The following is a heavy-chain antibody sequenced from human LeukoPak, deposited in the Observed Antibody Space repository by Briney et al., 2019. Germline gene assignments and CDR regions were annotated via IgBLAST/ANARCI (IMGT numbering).Heavy chain of an antibody. CDR1: GFTVSSNY. CDR3: ARDPVPLVEIYPAKYYFDY. V-gene: IGHV3-66*01. J-gene: IGHJ4*02. CDR2: IYSGGST. D-gene: IGHD2-2*01. Sequence: PGGSLRLSCAASGFTVSSNYMSWVRQAPGKGLEWVSVIYSGGSTYYADSVKGRFTISRDNSKNTLYLQMNSLRAEDTAVYYCARDPVPLVEIYPAKYYFDYWGQGTLVTVSS.